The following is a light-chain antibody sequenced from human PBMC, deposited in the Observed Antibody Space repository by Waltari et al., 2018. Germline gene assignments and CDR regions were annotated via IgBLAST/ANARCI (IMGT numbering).Light chain of an antibody. CDR3: QHYGSSLWT. J-gene: IGKJ1*01. CDR2: AAS. V-gene: IGKV3-20*01. Sequence: EIVLTQSPGTLSLSPGERATLSCRASQTVSSAKYVAWYQQKAGQAPRLLIYAASSRADGIPDRFSGSGSGTDFTLTISRLEAEDFAVYYCQHYGSSLWTFGQGTQVEMK. CDR1: QTVSSAKY.